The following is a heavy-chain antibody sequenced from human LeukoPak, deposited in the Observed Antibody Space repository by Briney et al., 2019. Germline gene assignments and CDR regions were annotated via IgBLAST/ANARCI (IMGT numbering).Heavy chain of an antibody. V-gene: IGHV1-18*01. CDR2: ISAYNGNT. D-gene: IGHD2-21*02. J-gene: IGHJ4*02. CDR1: GYTFTSYG. Sequence: GASVKASCKASGYTFTSYGISWVRQAPGQGLEWMGWISAYNGNTNYAQKLQGRVTMTTDTSTSTAYMELRSLRSDDTAVYYCARGIDSLAYCGGDCYSGIDYWGQGTLVTVSS. CDR3: ARGIDSLAYCGGDCYSGIDY.